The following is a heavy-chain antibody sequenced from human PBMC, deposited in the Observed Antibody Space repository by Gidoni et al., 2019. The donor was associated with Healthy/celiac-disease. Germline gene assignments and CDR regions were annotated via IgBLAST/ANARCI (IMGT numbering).Heavy chain of an antibody. CDR3: AKDLPLYSSSWYGQEFDY. CDR1: GFTFSSYG. CDR2: ISYDGSNK. D-gene: IGHD6-13*01. Sequence: QVQLVESGGGVVQPGRSLRLSCAASGFTFSSYGMHWVRQAPGKGLEWVAVISYDGSNKYYADSVKGRFTISRDNSKNTLYLQMNSLRAEDTAVYYCAKDLPLYSSSWYGQEFDYWGQGTLVTVSS. J-gene: IGHJ4*02. V-gene: IGHV3-30*18.